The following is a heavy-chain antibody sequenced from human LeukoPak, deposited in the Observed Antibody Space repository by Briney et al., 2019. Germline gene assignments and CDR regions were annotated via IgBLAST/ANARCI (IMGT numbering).Heavy chain of an antibody. CDR1: GYTFTDFY. V-gene: IGHV1-69-2*01. D-gene: IGHD1-26*01. CDR3: AAPTASGSYS. Sequence: ASVKFSCKASGYTFTDFYIHWVQQAPGKGPEWMGRVDPEDGYTIYAENFQGRVTITADTSTDTAYLDLSTLTSDDTAVYYCAAPTASGSYSWGQGILVTVSS. CDR2: VDPEDGYT. J-gene: IGHJ4*02.